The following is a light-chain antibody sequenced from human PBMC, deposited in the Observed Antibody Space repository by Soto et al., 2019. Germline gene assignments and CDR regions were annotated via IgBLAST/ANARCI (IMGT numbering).Light chain of an antibody. CDR1: SSDVGGYNY. CDR2: EVS. V-gene: IGLV2-14*01. CDR3: SSYTSSSTLVV. Sequence: QSVLTQPASVSGSPGQSITISCTGTSSDVGGYNYVSWYQQHPGKAPKLMIYEVSNRPSGVSNRFSGSNSGNTASLTISGLQAEDEDDYYCSSYTSSSTLVVFGGGTKLTVL. J-gene: IGLJ2*01.